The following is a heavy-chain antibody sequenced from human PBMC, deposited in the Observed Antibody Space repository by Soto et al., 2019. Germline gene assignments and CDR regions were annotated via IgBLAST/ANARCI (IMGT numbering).Heavy chain of an antibody. CDR3: ARFSPPRGYYAY. J-gene: IGHJ4*02. CDR2: IIPMFGTS. D-gene: IGHD3-22*01. Sequence: QVQLVQSGAEVKKPGSSVKVSCMASGGTFNTFAISWVRQAPGQGLECMGGIIPMFGTSHYAQKFQGRVTIAADESTRTVYMELSSLRSEDTDVYYCARFSPPRGYYAYWGQGTLVTVSS. CDR1: GGTFNTFA. V-gene: IGHV1-69*01.